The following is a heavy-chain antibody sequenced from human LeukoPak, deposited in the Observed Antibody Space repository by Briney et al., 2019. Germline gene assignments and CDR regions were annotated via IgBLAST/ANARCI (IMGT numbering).Heavy chain of an antibody. Sequence: GRSLRLSCAASGFTFSSFGIHWVRQCPGKGLEWMACISYGGSSKYYADSLKGRFTISRDNSKNTLYLQMNSLRAEDTAVYYCAKDSGTPDLYYFDYWGQGTLVTVSS. J-gene: IGHJ4*02. CDR2: ISYGGSSK. CDR3: AKDSGTPDLYYFDY. V-gene: IGHV3-30*18. CDR1: GFTFSSFG.